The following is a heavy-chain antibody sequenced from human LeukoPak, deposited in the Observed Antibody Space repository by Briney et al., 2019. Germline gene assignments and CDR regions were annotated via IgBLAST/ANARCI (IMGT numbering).Heavy chain of an antibody. CDR1: GFTFSSYS. CDR2: ISSSSSYI. Sequence: GRSLRLSCAASGFTFSSYSMNWVRQAPGKGLEWVSSISSSSSYIYYADSVKGRFTISRDNAKNSLYLQMNSLRAEDTAVYYCARESGYCSSTSCYTKGRYYYYYMDVWGKGTTVTVSS. CDR3: ARESGYCSSTSCYTKGRYYYYYMDV. D-gene: IGHD2-2*02. J-gene: IGHJ6*03. V-gene: IGHV3-21*01.